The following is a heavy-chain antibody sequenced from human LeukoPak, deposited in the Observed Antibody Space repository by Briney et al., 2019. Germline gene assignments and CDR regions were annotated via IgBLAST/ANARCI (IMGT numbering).Heavy chain of an antibody. CDR1: GYNFPIYW. V-gene: IGHV5-51*01. D-gene: IGHD2-8*01. Sequence: GESLKISCKGSGYNFPIYWIGWVRQMPGKGLEWMGIIYPVDSDTRYSPSFQGQVTISVDKSINTAFLQWSSLKASDTAMYYCARHIGKCSNGSCFLADYWGQGTLVTASS. CDR2: IYPVDSDT. J-gene: IGHJ4*02. CDR3: ARHIGKCSNGSCFLADY.